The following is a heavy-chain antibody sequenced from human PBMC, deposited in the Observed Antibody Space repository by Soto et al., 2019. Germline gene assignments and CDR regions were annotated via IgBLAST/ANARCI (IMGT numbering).Heavy chain of an antibody. CDR2: ISGSGGST. V-gene: IGHV3-23*01. J-gene: IGHJ4*02. Sequence: GGSLRLSCAASGFTFSSYAMSWVRQAPGKGLEWVSAISGSGGSTYYADSVKGRFTISRDNSKNTLYLQMNSLRAEDTAVYYCAKDCGGDCYSSYFDYWGQGTLVTVSS. CDR3: AKDCGGDCYSSYFDY. D-gene: IGHD2-21*01. CDR1: GFTFSSYA.